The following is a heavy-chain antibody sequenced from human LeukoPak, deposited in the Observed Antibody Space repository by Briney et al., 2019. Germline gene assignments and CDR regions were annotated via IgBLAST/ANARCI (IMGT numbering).Heavy chain of an antibody. J-gene: IGHJ4*02. V-gene: IGHV5-51*01. CDR3: ARYYYDSSGYYYYAFDY. CDR2: IYPGDSDT. D-gene: IGHD3-22*01. Sequence: GESLKISCKGSGYSFTSYWIGWVRQMPGKGLERMGIIYPGDSDTRYSPSFQGQVTISADQSIRSDYLQWSSLKASDPAMYYCARYYYDSSGYYYYAFDYWGQGTLVSVSS. CDR1: GYSFTSYW.